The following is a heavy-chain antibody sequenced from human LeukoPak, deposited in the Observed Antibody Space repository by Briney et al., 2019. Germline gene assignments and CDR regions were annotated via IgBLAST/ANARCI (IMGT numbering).Heavy chain of an antibody. CDR1: GFTFSTYW. D-gene: IGHD6-13*01. Sequence: GGSLRLSCAASGFTFSTYWMHWVRQVPGKGLVWVSRINSDGSITTYADSVKGRFTISRDNAKNTHYLQMNSLRVEDTAVYYCAGGISATGGGWGQGTMVTVSS. CDR3: AGGISATGGG. J-gene: IGHJ3*01. CDR2: INSDGSIT. V-gene: IGHV3-74*01.